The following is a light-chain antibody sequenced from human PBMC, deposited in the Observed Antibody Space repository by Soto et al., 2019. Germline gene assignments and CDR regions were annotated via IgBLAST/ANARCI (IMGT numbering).Light chain of an antibody. Sequence: DIQMTQSPSSLSASVADRVTITCRASQSIRRSLNWYQQKPGKAPNLLIYAASSLQTGVPSRFTGSGSGTDFTLTISSLQPEDFATYYCQQSYSTPRTFGQGTKVDI. V-gene: IGKV1-39*01. J-gene: IGKJ1*01. CDR2: AAS. CDR3: QQSYSTPRT. CDR1: QSIRRS.